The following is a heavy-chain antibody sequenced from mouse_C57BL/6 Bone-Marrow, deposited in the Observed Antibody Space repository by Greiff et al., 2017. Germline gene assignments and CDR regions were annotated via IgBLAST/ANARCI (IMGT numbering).Heavy chain of an antibody. V-gene: IGHV3-8*01. D-gene: IGHD2-3*01. Sequence: EVMLVESGPGLAKPSQTLSLTCSVTGYSITSDYWNWLRKFPGKKLEYMGYISYSGSTYYNPSLKSRISIIRDTTKNQYYLQLNSVTTEYTATYYCARYDGYYEAYWGQGTLVTVSA. CDR1: GYSITSDY. CDR3: ARYDGYYEAY. CDR2: ISYSGST. J-gene: IGHJ3*01.